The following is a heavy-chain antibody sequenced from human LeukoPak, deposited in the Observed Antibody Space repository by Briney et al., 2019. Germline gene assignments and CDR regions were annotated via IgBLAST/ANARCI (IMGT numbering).Heavy chain of an antibody. CDR3: AKTKSGSGWYRHYFDY. J-gene: IGHJ4*02. Sequence: PGGSLRLSCAASGFTFSSYAMSWVRQAPGKGLGWVSAISGSGGSTYYADSVKGRFTISRDNSKNTLYLQMNSLRAEDTAVYYCAKTKSGSGWYRHYFDYWGQGTLVTVSS. V-gene: IGHV3-23*01. CDR1: GFTFSSYA. CDR2: ISGSGGST. D-gene: IGHD6-19*01.